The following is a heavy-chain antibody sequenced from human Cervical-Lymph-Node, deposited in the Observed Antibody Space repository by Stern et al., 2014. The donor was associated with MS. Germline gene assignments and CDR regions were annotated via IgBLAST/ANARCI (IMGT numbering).Heavy chain of an antibody. D-gene: IGHD6-13*01. J-gene: IGHJ4*01. CDR2: ISYDGSNK. CDR3: ARERAITSSWYQVYY. Sequence: VQMEESGGGVVQPGRSLRLSCAASGFTFSDYAMHWVRQATGKGLEWVALISYDGSNKYSADSVKGRFTISRDNYKDTLYLQMNSLRADDTATYFCARERAITSSWYQVYYWGHGTLVTVSS. CDR1: GFTFSDYA. V-gene: IGHV3-30*04.